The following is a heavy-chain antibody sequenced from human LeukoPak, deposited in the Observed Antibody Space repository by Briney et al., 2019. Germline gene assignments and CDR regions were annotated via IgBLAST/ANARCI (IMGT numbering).Heavy chain of an antibody. Sequence: GGSLRLSCAASGFTFSSYEMNWVRQAPGQGLEWWSYISSSGSTIYYADSVKGRFTISRDTAKNSQYLQMNTLSAEDTAVYYCAKDERKGGWRSVSDYWGQGTLVTVSS. CDR3: AKDERKGGWRSVSDY. V-gene: IGHV3-48*03. J-gene: IGHJ4*02. CDR1: GFTFSSYE. D-gene: IGHD6-19*01. CDR2: ISSSGSTI.